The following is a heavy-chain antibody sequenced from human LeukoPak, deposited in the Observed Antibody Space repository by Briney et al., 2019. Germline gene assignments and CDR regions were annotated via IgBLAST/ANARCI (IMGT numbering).Heavy chain of an antibody. CDR1: GYSFTSYC. J-gene: IGHJ4*02. D-gene: IGHD3-9*01. CDR2: IYPGDSGP. CDR3: ARNYYDILTGYYVDPFSFDY. Sequence: GESLKISCKVSGYSFTSYCIGWVRQMPGKGLEWMGIIYPGDSGPTYSPSFQGQVTISVDKSINTAYLQWSSLKASDTAMYYCARNYYDILTGYYVDPFSFDYWGQGTLVTVSS. V-gene: IGHV5-51*01.